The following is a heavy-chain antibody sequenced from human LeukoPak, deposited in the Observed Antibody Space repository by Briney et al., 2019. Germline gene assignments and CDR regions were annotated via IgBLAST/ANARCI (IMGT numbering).Heavy chain of an antibody. CDR1: GYTFTGYY. V-gene: IGHV1-2*02. D-gene: IGHD3-10*01. J-gene: IGHJ3*02. CDR3: VRERSGDDAFDI. Sequence: AASVKVSCKASGYTFTGYYIHWVRQAPGQGLEWMGWINPNSGGTNYAQKFQGRVTMTRDMSTSTVYMELSSLRSEDTAVYYCVRERSGDDAFDIWGQGTMVTVSS. CDR2: INPNSGGT.